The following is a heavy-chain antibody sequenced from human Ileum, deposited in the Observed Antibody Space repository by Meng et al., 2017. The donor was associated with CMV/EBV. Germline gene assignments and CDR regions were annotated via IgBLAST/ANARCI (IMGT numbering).Heavy chain of an antibody. CDR3: TRFRIRGVGDQELVRGWFDY. Sequence: YMAWCRQPPVKRLDWVSTMDGRGTTYYADSVEGRFTISRDKSSNRVYLQLSSLRVEDTAVYYCTRFRIRGVGDQELVRGWFDYWGRGALVTVSS. J-gene: IGHJ5*01. CDR2: MDGRGTT. V-gene: IGHV3-53*01. CDR1: Y. D-gene: IGHD3-10*01.